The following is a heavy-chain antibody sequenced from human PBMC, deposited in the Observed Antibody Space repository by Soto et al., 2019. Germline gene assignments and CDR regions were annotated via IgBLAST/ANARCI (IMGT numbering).Heavy chain of an antibody. CDR3: ACSGRLPPLISGYLSPYGMDV. CDR2: TYYRSKWYN. CDR1: GDSVSSNSAA. J-gene: IGHJ6*02. V-gene: IGHV6-1*01. Sequence: SQTLSLTCAISGDSVSSNSAAWNWIRQSPSRDLEWLGRTYYRSKWYNDYAVSVKSRITINPDTSKNQFSLQLNSVTPEDTAVYYCACSGRLPPLISGYLSPYGMDVPDQ. D-gene: IGHD3-22*01.